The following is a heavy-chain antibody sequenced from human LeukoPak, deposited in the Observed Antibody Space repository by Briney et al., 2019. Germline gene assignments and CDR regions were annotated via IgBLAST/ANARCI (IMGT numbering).Heavy chain of an antibody. Sequence: GGSLRLSCAASGFALSSHWMNWVRQVPGRGPEWVANVNRDGSETYYLDSVKGRFTISKDNAKNSLYLQMNSLRAEDTALYHCARNNGMDVWGQGTTVIVSS. CDR2: VNRDGSET. V-gene: IGHV3-7*03. CDR3: ARNNGMDV. CDR1: GFALSSHW. J-gene: IGHJ6*02.